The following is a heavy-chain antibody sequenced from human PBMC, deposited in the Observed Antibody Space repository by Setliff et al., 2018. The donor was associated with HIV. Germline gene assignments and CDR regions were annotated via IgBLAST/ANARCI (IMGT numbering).Heavy chain of an antibody. CDR3: TTGQSGFWSGYPLDY. CDR2: IKSESDGGTT. D-gene: IGHD3-3*01. V-gene: IGHV3-15*01. CDR1: GFTFSNAW. Sequence: GGSLRLSCAASGFTFSNAWMSWVRQAPGKGLVWLGHIKSESDGGTTDYAAPVKGRFTISRDDSKNTLYLQMNSLKTEDTAVYYCTTGQSGFWSGYPLDYWGQGTLVTVSS. J-gene: IGHJ4*02.